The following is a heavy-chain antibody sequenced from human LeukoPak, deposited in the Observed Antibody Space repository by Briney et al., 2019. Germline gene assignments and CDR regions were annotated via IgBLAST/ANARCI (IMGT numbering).Heavy chain of an antibody. CDR1: GGSISSGGYS. CDR3: TRAREPLIYTYYFDY. Sequence: PSETLSLTCAVSGGSISSGGYSWSWIRQPPGKGLEWIGYIYHSGSTYYNPSLKSRVTISVDTSKNQFSLKLSSVTAADTAVYYCTRAREPLIYTYYFDYWGQGTLVTVSS. J-gene: IGHJ4*02. CDR2: IYHSGST. V-gene: IGHV4-30-2*01. D-gene: IGHD1-14*01.